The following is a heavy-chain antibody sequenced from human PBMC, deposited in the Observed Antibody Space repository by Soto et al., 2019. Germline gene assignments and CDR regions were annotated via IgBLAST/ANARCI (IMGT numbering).Heavy chain of an antibody. CDR2: IKQDGSEK. V-gene: IGHV3-7*01. CDR1: GFTFRSYY. D-gene: IGHD2-15*01. CDR3: VRDGYSAAFGI. Sequence: PGGSLRLSCAASGFTFRSYYMSWVRQPPGKGLEWVANIKQDGSEKYYVDSVKGRFTISRDNARNSLYLQMNSLRAEDTAVYYCVRDGYSAAFGIWGQGTMVTVSS. J-gene: IGHJ3*02.